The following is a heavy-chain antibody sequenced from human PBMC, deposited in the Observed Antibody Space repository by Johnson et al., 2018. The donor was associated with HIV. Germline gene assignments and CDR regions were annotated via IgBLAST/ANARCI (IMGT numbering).Heavy chain of an antibody. CDR2: IGPAGDT. CDR3: SRDSWGRRPHDTFDI. D-gene: IGHD3-16*01. Sequence: VQLVESGGGLVQPGGSLRLSCAASGFTFSSYAMHWIRQATGKGLEWVSTIGPAGDTYYPGSVKGRFTISRENAKNSLHLQMNSLRAEDTALYYGSRDSWGRRPHDTFDIWGQGTMVTVSS. CDR1: GFTFSSYA. V-gene: IGHV3-13*01. J-gene: IGHJ3*02.